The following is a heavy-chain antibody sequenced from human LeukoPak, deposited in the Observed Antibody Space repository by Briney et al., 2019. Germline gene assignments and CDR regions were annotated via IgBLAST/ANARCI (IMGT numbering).Heavy chain of an antibody. CDR2: ISAYNGNT. D-gene: IGHD5-12*01. Sequence: GASVKVSCKASGYTFTSYAMNWVRQAPGQGLEWMGWISAYNGNTNYAQKLQGRVTMTTDTSTSTAYMELRSLRSDDTAVYYCARDWGGYSGSEWRLFDYWGQGTLVTVSS. V-gene: IGHV1-18*01. CDR1: GYTFTSYA. J-gene: IGHJ4*02. CDR3: ARDWGGYSGSEWRLFDY.